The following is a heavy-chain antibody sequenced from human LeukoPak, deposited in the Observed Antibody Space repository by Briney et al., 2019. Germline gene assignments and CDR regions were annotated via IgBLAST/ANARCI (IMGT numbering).Heavy chain of an antibody. CDR2: ISSSSSYI. V-gene: IGHV3-21*01. Sequence: GGSLRLSCAASGFTFSSYSMNWVRQAPGKGLEWVSSISSSSSYIYYADSVKGRFTISRDNAKNSLYLQMNGLRAEDTAVYYCARDGQAGYSSGWYVYWGQGTLVTVSS. CDR1: GFTFSSYS. J-gene: IGHJ4*02. D-gene: IGHD6-19*01. CDR3: ARDGQAGYSSGWYVY.